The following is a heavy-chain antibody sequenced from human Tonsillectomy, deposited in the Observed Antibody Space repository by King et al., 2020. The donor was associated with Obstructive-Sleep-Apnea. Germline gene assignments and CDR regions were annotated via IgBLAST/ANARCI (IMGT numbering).Heavy chain of an antibody. D-gene: IGHD1-1*01. CDR2: ISSSSSYI. CDR1: GFTFSSYS. Sequence: VQLVESGGGLVKPGGSLRLSCAASGFTFSSYSMNWVRQATGKGLEWVSSISSSSSYIYYADSVKGRFTISRDNAKNSLYLQMNSLRAEDTAVYYCARGERNAFDIWGQGTMVTVSS. V-gene: IGHV3-21*01. J-gene: IGHJ3*02. CDR3: ARGERNAFDI.